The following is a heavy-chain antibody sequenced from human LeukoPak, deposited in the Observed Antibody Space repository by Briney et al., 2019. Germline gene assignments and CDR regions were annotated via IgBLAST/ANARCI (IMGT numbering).Heavy chain of an antibody. CDR3: AKDVRQQLVLRLSALDI. V-gene: IGHV3-23*01. J-gene: IGHJ3*02. CDR2: ISGSGGST. Sequence: PGGSLRLSCAASGFTFSSYAMSWVRQAPGKGLEWVSAISGSGGSTYYADSVKGRFTISRDNSKNTLYLQMNSLRAEDTAVYYCAKDVRQQLVLRLSALDIWGQGTMVTVSS. D-gene: IGHD6-13*01. CDR1: GFTFSSYA.